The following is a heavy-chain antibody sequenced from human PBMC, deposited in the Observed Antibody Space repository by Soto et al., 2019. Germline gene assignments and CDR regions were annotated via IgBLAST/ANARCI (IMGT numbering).Heavy chain of an antibody. CDR3: ARLQRAYCGGDCKYYFDY. J-gene: IGHJ4*02. V-gene: IGHV4-39*01. CDR1: GGSISSSSYY. Sequence: ETLSLTGTVSGGSISSSSYYWGWIRQPPGKGLEWIGSIYYSGSTYYNPSLKSRVTISVDTSKNQFSLKLSSVTAADTAVYYCARLQRAYCGGDCKYYFDYWGQGTLVTVSS. D-gene: IGHD2-21*02. CDR2: IYYSGST.